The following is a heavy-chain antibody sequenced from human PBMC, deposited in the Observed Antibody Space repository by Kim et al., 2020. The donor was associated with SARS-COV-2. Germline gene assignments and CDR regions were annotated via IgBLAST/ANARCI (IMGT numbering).Heavy chain of an antibody. CDR3: GRDGEGPYGDSTYLDY. D-gene: IGHD4-17*01. J-gene: IGHJ4*02. V-gene: IGHV3-30*07. Sequence: SGKGRFTISGDNSKDTVYLQMNGLGAEDTAVYYCGRDGEGPYGDSTYLDYWGQGTLVTVSS.